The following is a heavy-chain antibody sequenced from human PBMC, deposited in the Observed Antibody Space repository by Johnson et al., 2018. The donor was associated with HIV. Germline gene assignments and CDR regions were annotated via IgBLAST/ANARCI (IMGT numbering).Heavy chain of an antibody. CDR2: IRYDGSNK. CDR1: GFTFSTYG. J-gene: IGHJ3*02. V-gene: IGHV3-30*02. D-gene: IGHD1-26*01. CDR3: AKDQWELSRGAFDI. Sequence: VHLVESGGGVVQPGGSLRLSCAASGFTFSTYGMHWVRQAPGKGLEWVSFIRYDGSNKYYGDSVKGRFTVSRDNSKNTLYLQMNSLRAEDTAVYYCAKDQWELSRGAFDIWGQGTMVTVSS.